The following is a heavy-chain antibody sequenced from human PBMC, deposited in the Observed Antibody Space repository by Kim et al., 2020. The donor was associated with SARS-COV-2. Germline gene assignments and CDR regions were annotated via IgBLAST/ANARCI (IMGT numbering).Heavy chain of an antibody. Sequence: GGSLRLSCAASGFIFSNHWMHWVRQAPGKGLEWVANIKQDGSERYYVDSVKGRFTISRDNAKNSLYLQMNSLRAEDTAVYHCARIPSGDYEGCCYYGLDVWGQGTTVTVSS. CDR2: IKQDGSER. CDR1: GFIFSNHW. CDR3: ARIPSGDYEGCCYYGLDV. J-gene: IGHJ6*02. V-gene: IGHV3-7*01. D-gene: IGHD4-17*01.